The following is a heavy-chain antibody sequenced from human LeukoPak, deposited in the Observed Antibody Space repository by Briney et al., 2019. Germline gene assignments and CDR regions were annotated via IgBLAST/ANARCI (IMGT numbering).Heavy chain of an antibody. Sequence: GGSLRLSCAVSGFSVSGYWMTWVRQAPGKGLEWVANIKQDGSEKNYVDSVKGRFTISRDNAENSLFLQMNSLRVEDTAVYCCAREWRGGIAAAGTRIEGDYWGQGTLVAVSS. J-gene: IGHJ4*02. CDR3: AREWRGGIAAAGTRIEGDY. V-gene: IGHV3-7*01. CDR2: IKQDGSEK. CDR1: GFSVSGYW. D-gene: IGHD6-13*01.